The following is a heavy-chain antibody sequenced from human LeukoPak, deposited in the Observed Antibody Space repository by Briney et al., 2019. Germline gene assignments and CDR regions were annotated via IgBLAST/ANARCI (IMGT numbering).Heavy chain of an antibody. CDR2: IYHSGST. Sequence: SETLSLTCTVCGYSISSGYYWGWIRQPPGKGLEGIGRIYHSGSTYYNPSLKSRVHISVDTSKNQSYLKLSSVTAADTAVYYCARDVVLIKPKPLLSHYYMDVWGKGTTVTISS. J-gene: IGHJ6*03. D-gene: IGHD3-22*01. V-gene: IGHV4-38-2*02. CDR3: ARDVVLIKPKPLLSHYYMDV. CDR1: GYSISSGYY.